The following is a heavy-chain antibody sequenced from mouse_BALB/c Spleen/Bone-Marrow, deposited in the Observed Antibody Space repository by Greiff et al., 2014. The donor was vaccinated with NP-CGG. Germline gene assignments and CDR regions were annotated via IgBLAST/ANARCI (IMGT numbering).Heavy chain of an antibody. D-gene: IGHD1-1*01. CDR2: IDPANGNT. V-gene: IGHV14-3*02. J-gene: IGHJ3*01. CDR1: GFTIKDTY. Sequence: EVQLQQSGAELVKPGASVKLSCTASGFTIKDTYMHWVKQRPEQGLEWIGRIDPANGNTKYDPKFQGKATITADTSSNTAYLQLSSLTSEDTAVYYCASYYCGSSSFAYWGQGTLVTVSA. CDR3: ASYYCGSSSFAY.